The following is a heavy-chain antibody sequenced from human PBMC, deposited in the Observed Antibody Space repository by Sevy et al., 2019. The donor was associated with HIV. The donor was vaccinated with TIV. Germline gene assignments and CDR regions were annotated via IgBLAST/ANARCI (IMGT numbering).Heavy chain of an antibody. D-gene: IGHD6-19*01. CDR2: IYYNGHI. CDR1: GGSITSLY. J-gene: IGHJ5*02. V-gene: IGHV4-59*08. CDR3: ASGKARGRGCS. Sequence: SETLSLTCTVSGGSITSLYWNWIRQPPGKGLEWIANIYYNGHINYNPSLKCRVTLSLDTSKNQFSLRLSSVTAADTAMYYGASGKARGRGCSWGQGTLVTASS.